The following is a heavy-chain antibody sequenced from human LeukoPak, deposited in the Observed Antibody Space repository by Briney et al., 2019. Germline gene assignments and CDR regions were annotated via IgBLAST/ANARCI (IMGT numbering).Heavy chain of an antibody. V-gene: IGHV3-30*04. Sequence: PGRSLRLSCAASGFTFSSYAMHWVRQAPGKGLDWVAFIHHDGSNKYYADSVRGRFTISRDNSKNTLYLQMNSLRAEDTAVYYCAREVSGAFDIWGQGTMVTVSS. D-gene: IGHD3-10*01. CDR2: IHHDGSNK. CDR1: GFTFSSYA. J-gene: IGHJ3*02. CDR3: AREVSGAFDI.